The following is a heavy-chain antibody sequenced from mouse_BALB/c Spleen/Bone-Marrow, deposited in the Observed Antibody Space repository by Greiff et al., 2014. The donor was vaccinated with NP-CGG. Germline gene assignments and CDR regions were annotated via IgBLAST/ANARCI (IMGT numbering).Heavy chain of an antibody. Sequence: VQLQQSGTVVARPGTSVRMSCKASGYTFTTYWMHWVKQRPGQGLEWIGAFNPRNSDSHYNQKSKAKAELTAVTSANTAYMELSSLTDEDSAVYYCTSPGDYGYYGFVYWGQGTLVTVSA. CDR2: FNPRNSDS. J-gene: IGHJ3*01. CDR3: TSPGDYGYYGFVY. CDR1: GYTFTTYW. V-gene: IGHV1-5*01. D-gene: IGHD1-2*01.